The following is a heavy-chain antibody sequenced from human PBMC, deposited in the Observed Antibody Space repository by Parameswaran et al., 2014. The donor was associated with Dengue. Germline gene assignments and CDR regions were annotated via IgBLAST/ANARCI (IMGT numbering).Heavy chain of an antibody. CDR3: ARDGVGSYV. CDR2: IYYSGST. D-gene: IGHD3-16*01. J-gene: IGHJ4*02. Sequence: RWIRQPPGKGLEWIGYIYYSGSTYYNPSLKSRVTISVDTSKNQFSLKLSSVTAADTAVYYCARDGVGSYVWGQGTLVTVSS. V-gene: IGHV4-30-4*01.